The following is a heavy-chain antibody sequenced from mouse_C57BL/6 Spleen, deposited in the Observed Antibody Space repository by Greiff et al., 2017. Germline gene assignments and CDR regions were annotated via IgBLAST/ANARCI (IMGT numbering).Heavy chain of an antibody. V-gene: IGHV1-64*01. CDR3: ARSLTTVGYFDV. Sequence: VQLQQPGAELVKPGASVKLSCKASGYTFTSYWMHWVKQRPGQGLEWIGMIHPNSGSTNYNEKFKSKATLTVDTSSSTAYMQLSSLTSEDSAVYYCARSLTTVGYFDVWGTGTTVTVSS. D-gene: IGHD1-1*01. CDR1: GYTFTSYW. J-gene: IGHJ1*03. CDR2: IHPNSGST.